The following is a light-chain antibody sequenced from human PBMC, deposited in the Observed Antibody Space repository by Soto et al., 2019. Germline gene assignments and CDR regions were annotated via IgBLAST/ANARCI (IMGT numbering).Light chain of an antibody. J-gene: IGKJ4*01. V-gene: IGKV3-11*01. CDR2: DAS. CDR3: QQRSNWPT. Sequence: EIVLTQSPATLSLSPGERATLSCRASQSVSSYLAWYQQKPGQAPRLLIYDASNRATGIPARFSGSGSGTXXXXXXXXXXXEXXXXYXCQQRSNWPTFGGGTKVEIK. CDR1: QSVSSY.